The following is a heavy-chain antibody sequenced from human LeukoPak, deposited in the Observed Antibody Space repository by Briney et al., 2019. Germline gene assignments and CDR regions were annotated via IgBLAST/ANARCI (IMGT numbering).Heavy chain of an antibody. D-gene: IGHD3-22*01. J-gene: IGHJ6*03. CDR2: INPGGGST. Sequence: ASVKVSCKASGYTFTSYYMHWVRQAPGQGLEWMGIINPGGGSTSYAQKFQGRVTMTRDTSTSTVYMELSSLRSEDTAVYYCARDPGDSSGYYYYYYMDVWGKGTTVTISS. CDR1: GYTFTSYY. CDR3: ARDPGDSSGYYYYYYMDV. V-gene: IGHV1-46*01.